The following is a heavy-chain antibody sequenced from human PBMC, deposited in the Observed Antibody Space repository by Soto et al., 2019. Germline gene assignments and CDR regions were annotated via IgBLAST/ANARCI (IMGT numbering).Heavy chain of an antibody. J-gene: IGHJ4*02. D-gene: IGHD1-26*01. CDR2: IYYSGST. CDR1: GGSISSSSYY. V-gene: IGHV4-39*01. Sequence: QLQLQESGPGLVKPSETLSLTCTVSGGSISSSSYYWGWIRQPPGKGLEWIGSIYYSGSTYYNPSLKSRVTISVDTSKNQFSLKLSSVTAADTAVYYCARLLVWGGWELPLPRPFYFDYWGQGTLVTVSS. CDR3: ARLLVWGGWELPLPRPFYFDY.